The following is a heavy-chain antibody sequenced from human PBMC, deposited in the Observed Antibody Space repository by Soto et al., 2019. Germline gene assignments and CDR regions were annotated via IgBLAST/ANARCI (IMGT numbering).Heavy chain of an antibody. D-gene: IGHD1-26*01. CDR3: GKYSGSYPVYNGMNV. Sequence: EVQLLESGGGLVQPGGSLRLSCAASGFPFSTSAMNWVRQAPGKGLEWVSIISATSDAAYYAESVKGRFTSSRDNSKNTLYLQKNSLRPEDTAMYDCGKYSGSYPVYNGMNVWGQGTTVTVSS. V-gene: IGHV3-23*01. CDR2: ISATSDAA. J-gene: IGHJ6*02. CDR1: GFPFSTSA.